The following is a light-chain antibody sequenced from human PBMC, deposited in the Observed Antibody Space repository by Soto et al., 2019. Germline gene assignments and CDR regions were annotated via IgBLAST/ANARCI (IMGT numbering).Light chain of an antibody. CDR3: QQANSFLEGT. J-gene: IGKJ1*01. CDR1: QSISSY. CDR2: AAS. V-gene: IGKV1-39*01. Sequence: DIQMTQSPSSLSASVGDRVTITCRASQSISSYLNWYQQKPGKAPKLLIYAASSLQSGVPSRFSGSGSGTDFTLTISSLQPEDFATYYCQQANSFLEGTFGQGTKVDIK.